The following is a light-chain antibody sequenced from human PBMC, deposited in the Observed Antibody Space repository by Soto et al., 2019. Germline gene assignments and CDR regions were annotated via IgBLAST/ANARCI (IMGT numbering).Light chain of an antibody. J-gene: IGKJ1*01. Sequence: DIQMTQSPSTLSASVEDRVSITCRASQSIVRWLAWYQQKPGKAPNLLIYDASILKSGVPSRFSGSGSGTEFTLTISSLQPDDSATYYCQQYDTYPWTFGQGTKVEIK. V-gene: IGKV1-5*01. CDR3: QQYDTYPWT. CDR2: DAS. CDR1: QSIVRW.